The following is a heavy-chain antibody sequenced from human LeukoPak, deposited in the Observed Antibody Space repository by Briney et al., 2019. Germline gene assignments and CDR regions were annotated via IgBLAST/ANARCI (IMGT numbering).Heavy chain of an antibody. J-gene: IGHJ4*02. D-gene: IGHD3-16*02. V-gene: IGHV1-2*02. CDR1: GYTFTGYY. Sequence: ASVKVSCKASGYTFTGYYMHWVRQAPGQGREWMGWINPNSGGTNYAQKFQGRVTMTRDTSISTAYMELSRLRSDDTAVYYCARGSPRMITFGGVIVTLSFDYWGQGTLVTVSS. CDR2: INPNSGGT. CDR3: ARGSPRMITFGGVIVTLSFDY.